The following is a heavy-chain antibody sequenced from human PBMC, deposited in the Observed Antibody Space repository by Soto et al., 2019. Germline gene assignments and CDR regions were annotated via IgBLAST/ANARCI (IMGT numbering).Heavy chain of an antibody. Sequence: EVQLVESGGGLVKPRGSLRLSCAASGFTFSNAWMNWVRQAPGKGLEWVGRIKSKTDGGTTDYAAPVKGRFTISRDDSKNTLYLQMNSLKTEDTAVYYCTTSLGFWSGYSNFWGQGTLVTVSS. D-gene: IGHD3-3*01. CDR1: GFTFSNAW. CDR2: IKSKTDGGTT. CDR3: TTSLGFWSGYSNF. J-gene: IGHJ4*02. V-gene: IGHV3-15*07.